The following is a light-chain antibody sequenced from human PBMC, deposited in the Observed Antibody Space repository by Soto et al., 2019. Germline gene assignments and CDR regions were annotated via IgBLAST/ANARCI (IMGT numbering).Light chain of an antibody. CDR1: TSDVGNYKY. V-gene: IGLV2-14*01. J-gene: IGLJ1*01. CDR2: EVS. CDR3: FSYTSSGTYV. Sequence: QSALTQPASVPGSPGQAITTSCNETTSDVGNYKYVSWYQQHPGKAPKLMIYEVSNRPSGVSNRFSGSKSGNTASLTISGLQAEDETDYYCFSYTSSGTYVFGTGTKVTVL.